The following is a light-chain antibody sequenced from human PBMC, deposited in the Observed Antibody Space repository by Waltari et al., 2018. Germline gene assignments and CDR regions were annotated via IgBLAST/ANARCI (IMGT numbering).Light chain of an antibody. V-gene: IGLV2-23*01. CDR1: SRDVGTYNF. J-gene: IGLJ1*01. CDR3: CSYAGDSTYV. CDR2: EGT. Sequence: QSALTQPASVSGSPGQSITISCTGTSRDVGTYNFVSWYQQHPGKAPKLMIYEGTKRPSGVSVRFSGSKSGNTASLTISGLQTEDEADYFCCSYAGDSTYVFGTGTKVTVL.